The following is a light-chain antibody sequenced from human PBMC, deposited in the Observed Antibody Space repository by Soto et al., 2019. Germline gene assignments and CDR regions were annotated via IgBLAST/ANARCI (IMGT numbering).Light chain of an antibody. CDR3: QSYDSSLSGLV. J-gene: IGLJ1*01. V-gene: IGLV1-40*01. Sequence: QSVLTQPPSVSGALGQRVTISCTGSSSNIGAGYDVHWYQQLPGTAPKLLIYGNSNRPSGVPDRFSGSKSGTSASLAITGLQAEDEADYYCQSYDSSLSGLVFGTGTQLTVL. CDR1: SSNIGAGYD. CDR2: GNS.